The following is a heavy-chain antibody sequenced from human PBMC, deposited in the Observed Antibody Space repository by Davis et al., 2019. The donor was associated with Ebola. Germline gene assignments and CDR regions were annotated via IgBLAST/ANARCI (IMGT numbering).Heavy chain of an antibody. CDR2: INPNDGRT. CDR3: TTPGGQDSGYDVFDI. Sequence: ASVKVSCKASGYTFTNYYMHWVRQAPGQGLEWMGMINPNDGRTIYAQKFQGRVIVTRDTSTNTIYMDLSSLRSENTALYYCTTPGGQDSGYDVFDIWGQGTMVTVSS. V-gene: IGHV1-46*03. J-gene: IGHJ3*02. D-gene: IGHD5-12*01. CDR1: GYTFTNYY.